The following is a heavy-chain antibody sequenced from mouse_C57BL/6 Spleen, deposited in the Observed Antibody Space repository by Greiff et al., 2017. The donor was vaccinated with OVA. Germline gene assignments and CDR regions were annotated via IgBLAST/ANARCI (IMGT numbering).Heavy chain of an antibody. D-gene: IGHD1-1*01. Sequence: VQLQQSGPELVKPGDSVKISCKASGYSFTGYFMNWVMQSHGKSLEWIGRINPYNGDTFYNQKFQGQATLTVDKSSSTAHMELRSLTSEDAAVYYCARLGIYYYGSRNAMDYWGQGTSVTVSS. J-gene: IGHJ4*01. CDR1: GYSFTGYF. CDR2: INPYNGDT. CDR3: ARLGIYYYGSRNAMDY. V-gene: IGHV1-20*01.